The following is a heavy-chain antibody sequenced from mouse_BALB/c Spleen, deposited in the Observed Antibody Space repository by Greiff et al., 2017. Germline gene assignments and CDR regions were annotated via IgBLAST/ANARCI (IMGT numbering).Heavy chain of an antibody. Sequence: QVQLQQSGPELVKPGASVKISCKASGYAFSSSWMNWVKQRPGQGLEWIGRIYPGDGDTNYNGKFKGKATLTADKSSSTAYMQLSSLTSVDSAVYFCARWGYYDYDGFAYWGQGTLVTVSA. CDR3: ARWGYYDYDGFAY. CDR2: IYPGDGDT. J-gene: IGHJ3*01. CDR1: GYAFSSSW. V-gene: IGHV1-82*01. D-gene: IGHD2-4*01.